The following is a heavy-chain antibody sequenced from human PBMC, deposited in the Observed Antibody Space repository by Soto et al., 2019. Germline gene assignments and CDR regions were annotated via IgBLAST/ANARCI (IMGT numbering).Heavy chain of an antibody. CDR2: ISAYNGNT. CDR1: GYTFTSYG. J-gene: IGHJ6*02. V-gene: IGHV1-18*01. D-gene: IGHD3-9*01. CDR3: ASWPRVDYDILTGYETHYGMDV. Sequence: QVQLVQSGAEVKKPGASVKVSCKASGYTFTSYGISWVRQAPGQGLEWMGWISAYNGNTNYAQKLQGRVTMTTDTSTSTAYMELRSLRSDDTAVYYCASWPRVDYDILTGYETHYGMDVWGQGTTVTVSS.